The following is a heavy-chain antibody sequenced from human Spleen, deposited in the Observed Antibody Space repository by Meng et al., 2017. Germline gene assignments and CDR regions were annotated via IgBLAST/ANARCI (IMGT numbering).Heavy chain of an antibody. J-gene: IGHJ3*02. CDR3: AKGTGYYIYDDFDI. V-gene: IGHV3-15*01. CDR2: IKSKSDGGTT. Sequence: GGSLRPSCATSGFTFSDVWMTWVRQVPGEGLEWVGRIKSKSDGGTTDYAAPVKHMFTISTDDSKNTLYLQMNSLKTEDTAVYYCAKGTGYYIYDDFDIWGQGTMVTVSS. D-gene: IGHD3-9*01. CDR1: GFTFSDVW.